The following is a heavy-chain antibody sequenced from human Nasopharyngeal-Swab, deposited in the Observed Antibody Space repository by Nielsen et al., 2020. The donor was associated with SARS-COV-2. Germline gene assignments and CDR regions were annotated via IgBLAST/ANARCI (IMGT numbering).Heavy chain of an antibody. V-gene: IGHV3-48*02. CDR1: GFTFSSYS. J-gene: IGHJ5*02. Sequence: GESLKISCAASGFTFSSYSMNWVRQAPGKGLEWVSYISSSSSTIYYADSVKGRFTISRDNAKNSLYLQMNSLRDEDTAVYYCARDDYSNNGAHNWFDPWGQGTLVTVSS. CDR3: ARDDYSNNGAHNWFDP. D-gene: IGHD4-11*01. CDR2: ISSSSSTI.